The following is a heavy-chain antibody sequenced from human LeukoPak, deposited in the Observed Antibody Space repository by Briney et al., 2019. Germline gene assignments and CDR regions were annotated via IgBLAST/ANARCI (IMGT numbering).Heavy chain of an antibody. D-gene: IGHD2-15*01. Sequence: SETLSLTCTVSGGSISSGGYYWSWIRQHPGKGLEWIGYIYYSGSTYYNPSLKSRVTISVDTSKNQFSLKLSSVTAADTAVYYCARGGYCSGGSCSDYWGQGTLVTVSS. CDR2: IYYSGST. V-gene: IGHV4-31*03. CDR3: ARGGYCSGGSCSDY. J-gene: IGHJ4*02. CDR1: GGSISSGGYY.